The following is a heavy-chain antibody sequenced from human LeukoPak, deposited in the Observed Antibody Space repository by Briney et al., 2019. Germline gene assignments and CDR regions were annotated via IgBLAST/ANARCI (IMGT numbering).Heavy chain of an antibody. CDR1: GFTFSNAW. J-gene: IGHJ5*02. V-gene: IGHV3-15*01. D-gene: IGHD4-23*01. CDR2: IKSKTDGGTT. Sequence: GGSLRLSCAASGFTFSNAWMSWVRQAPGKGLEWVGRIKSKTDGGTTDYAAPVKGRFTISRDDSKNTLYLQMNSLKAEATAVYYCTTGMRWYLSAWANRNWFDPWGQGTLVTVSS. CDR3: TTGMRWYLSAWANRNWFDP.